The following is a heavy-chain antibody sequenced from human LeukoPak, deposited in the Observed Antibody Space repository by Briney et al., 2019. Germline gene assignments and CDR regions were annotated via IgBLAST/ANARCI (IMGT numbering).Heavy chain of an antibody. V-gene: IGHV4-39*01. CDR1: GGSISSSSYY. D-gene: IGHD1-20*01. CDR2: IYYSGST. CDR3: ARHYNRDDLLDY. J-gene: IGHJ4*02. Sequence: PSETRSLTCTVSGGSISSSSYYWGWIRQPPGKGLEWIGSIYYSGSTYYNPSRKSRVTISVDTSKNQFSLTLSSVTAADTAVYYCARHYNRDDLLDYWGQGTLVTVSS.